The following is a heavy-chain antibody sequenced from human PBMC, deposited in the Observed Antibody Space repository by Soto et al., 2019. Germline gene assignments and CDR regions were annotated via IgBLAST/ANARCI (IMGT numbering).Heavy chain of an antibody. CDR1: GYTFTSYF. J-gene: IGHJ6*02. CDR2: LNPNGGST. Sequence: ASVKVSFKASGYTFTSYFMHWVRQAPGQGLEWMGILNPNGGSTTYAQKFQGRVTMTRDTSTSTVYMELSSLRSEDTAVYYCARESEMATIDCMDVWGQGTTVTVSS. CDR3: ARESEMATIDCMDV. D-gene: IGHD5-12*01. V-gene: IGHV1-46*01.